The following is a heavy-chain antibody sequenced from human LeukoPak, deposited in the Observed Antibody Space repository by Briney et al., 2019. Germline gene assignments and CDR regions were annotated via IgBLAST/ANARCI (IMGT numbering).Heavy chain of an antibody. V-gene: IGHV3-23*01. CDR3: ATYRQVLLPFEP. J-gene: IGHJ5*02. D-gene: IGHD2-8*02. Sequence: GGSLRLSCAASGFTFSTFAMIWVRQPPGKGLEWVSSIFPSGGEIHYADSVRGRFTISRDNSKSTLSLQMNSLRAEDAAIYYCATYRQVLLPFEPWGQGTLVTVSS. CDR1: GFTFSTFA. CDR2: IFPSGGEI.